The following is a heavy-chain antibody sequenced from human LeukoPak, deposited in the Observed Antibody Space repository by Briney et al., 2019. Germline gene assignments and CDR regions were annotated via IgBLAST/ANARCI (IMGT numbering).Heavy chain of an antibody. CDR3: ARHSGFYYYMDV. D-gene: IGHD7-27*01. Sequence: PGGSLRLSCAASGFTFSTYGMNWVRQAPGKGLEWVSGISGSGGSTYYPDSVKGRFTISRDNSKNTLYLQMNSLRAEDTAVYYCARHSGFYYYMDVWGKGTTVTVSS. CDR1: GFTFSTYG. CDR2: ISGSGGST. J-gene: IGHJ6*03. V-gene: IGHV3-23*01.